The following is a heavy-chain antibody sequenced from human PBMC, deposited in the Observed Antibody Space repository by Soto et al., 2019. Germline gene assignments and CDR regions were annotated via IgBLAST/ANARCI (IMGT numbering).Heavy chain of an antibody. Sequence: GESLKISCEGSGYSFSSYWIGWVRQMPGKGLEWMGRIDPSDSYISYSPSFQGHVAISVDKSINTAFLQWSSLKASDTAIYYCARIYATICDYWGQGTLVTVSS. CDR3: ARIYATICDY. CDR2: IDPSDSYI. CDR1: GYSFSSYW. J-gene: IGHJ4*02. D-gene: IGHD1-26*01. V-gene: IGHV5-10-1*01.